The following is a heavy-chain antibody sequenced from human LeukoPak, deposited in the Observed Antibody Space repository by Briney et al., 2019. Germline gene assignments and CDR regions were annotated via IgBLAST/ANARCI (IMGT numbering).Heavy chain of an antibody. CDR1: GFTFSYYW. D-gene: IGHD3-10*01. J-gene: IGHJ4*02. CDR3: ARDLEYSGSGSYGGY. V-gene: IGHV3-74*03. Sequence: GGSLRLSCAASGFTFSYYWMPWVRQAPGKGLVWVSRINGDGSSTMYADSVKGRFTISKDNARNTLYLQMNSLRAEDTAVYYCARDLEYSGSGSYGGYWGQGTLVTVSS. CDR2: INGDGSST.